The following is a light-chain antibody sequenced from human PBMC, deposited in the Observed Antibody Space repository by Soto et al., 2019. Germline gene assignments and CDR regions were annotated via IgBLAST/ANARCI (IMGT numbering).Light chain of an antibody. Sequence: NFMLTQPHSVSESPGKTVTISCTRSSGSIASNYVQWYQQRPGSSPTTVIYEDNQRPSGVPDRFSGSIDNSSNSASLTISGLKTEDEADYYCYSYDSSTGVFGGGTKVTVL. V-gene: IGLV6-57*01. CDR2: EDN. J-gene: IGLJ2*01. CDR1: SGSIASNY. CDR3: YSYDSSTGV.